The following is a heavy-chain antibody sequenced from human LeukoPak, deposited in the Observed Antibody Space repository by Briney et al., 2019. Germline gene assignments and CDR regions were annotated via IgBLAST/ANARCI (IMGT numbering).Heavy chain of an antibody. CDR3: AKDRGICSTTSCYLDY. CDR2: IWYDGSNK. D-gene: IGHD2-2*01. CDR1: GFTFSSYG. J-gene: IGHJ4*02. V-gene: IGHV3-33*06. Sequence: GGSLRLSCAASGFTFSSYGMHWVRQAPGKGLEWVAVIWYDGSNKYYADSVKGRLTISRDNSKNTLYLQMNSLRAEDTAVYFCAKDRGICSTTSCYLDYWGQGTLVTVSS.